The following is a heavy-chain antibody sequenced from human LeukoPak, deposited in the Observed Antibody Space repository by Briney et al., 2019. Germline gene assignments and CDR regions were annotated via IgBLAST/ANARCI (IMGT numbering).Heavy chain of an antibody. Sequence: PGGSLRLSCAASGFTFSSYVMSWVRQAPGKGLEWVSGISGSGGSTYYADSVKGRFTISRDNSKNTLYLQMNSLRAEDTAVYYCAKERQKGPAALAPLDYWGQGTLVTVSS. CDR1: GFTFSSYV. J-gene: IGHJ4*02. D-gene: IGHD2-2*01. V-gene: IGHV3-23*01. CDR2: ISGSGGST. CDR3: AKERQKGPAALAPLDY.